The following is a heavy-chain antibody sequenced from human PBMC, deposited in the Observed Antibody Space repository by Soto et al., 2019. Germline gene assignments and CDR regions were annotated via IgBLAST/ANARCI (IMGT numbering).Heavy chain of an antibody. CDR3: ARDSGPTTIAALMGAFDI. D-gene: IGHD6-25*01. V-gene: IGHV3-23*01. CDR2: LSGSGGST. Sequence: GSLRLSCAASGFTFSNYAMSWVRQAPGKGLEWVSALSGSGGSTYYADSVKGRFTISRDNSRNTLYLQMNSLRAEDAAAYCCARDSGPTTIAALMGAFDIWGQGTMVTVSS. J-gene: IGHJ3*02. CDR1: GFTFSNYA.